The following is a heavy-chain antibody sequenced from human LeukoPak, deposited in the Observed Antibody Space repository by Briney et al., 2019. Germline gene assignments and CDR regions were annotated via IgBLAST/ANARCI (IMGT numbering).Heavy chain of an antibody. CDR1: GGSISSYY. J-gene: IGHJ6*02. D-gene: IGHD6-25*01. CDR3: ARDNATPSGAAPQQYYYYGMDV. V-gene: IGHV4-4*07. CDR2: IYTSGST. Sequence: ESSETLSLTCAVSGGSISSYYWSWIRQPPGKGLEWIGRIYTSGSTNYNPSLKSRVTMSVDTSKNQFSLKLSSVTAADTAVYYCARDNATPSGAAPQQYYYYGMDVWGQGTTVTVSS.